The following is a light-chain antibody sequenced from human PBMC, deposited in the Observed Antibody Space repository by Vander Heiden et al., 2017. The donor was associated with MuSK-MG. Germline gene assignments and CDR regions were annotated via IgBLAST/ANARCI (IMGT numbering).Light chain of an antibody. CDR3: QSYDSGLSGFV. J-gene: IGLJ1*01. Sequence: QSVLTQPPSVSGVPGQRVTISCTWSSSNLETYFAVHWYQQLPGAAPRLLIYANTNRPSGVPDRFSGSKSGTSASLAITGLQAEDEADYYCQSYDSGLSGFVFGTGTKVTVL. CDR2: ANT. V-gene: IGLV1-40*01. CDR1: SSNLETYFA.